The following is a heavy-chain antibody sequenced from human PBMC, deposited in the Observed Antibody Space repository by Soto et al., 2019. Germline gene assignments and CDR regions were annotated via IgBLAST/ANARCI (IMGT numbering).Heavy chain of an antibody. CDR3: ARAGCDGGRCYTLVGLRYGMDV. CDR2: ISYDGNNK. CDR1: GFTFSSYV. Sequence: QVQLVESGGGVVQPGRSLRLSCAASGFTFSSYVMHWVRQAPGKGLEWVAVISYDGNNKYYADSVKGRFTISRDNSKNTLYLQMNSLRAEDTAVYXCARAGCDGGRCYTLVGLRYGMDVWDQGTTVTVSS. V-gene: IGHV3-30-3*01. J-gene: IGHJ6*02. D-gene: IGHD2-15*01.